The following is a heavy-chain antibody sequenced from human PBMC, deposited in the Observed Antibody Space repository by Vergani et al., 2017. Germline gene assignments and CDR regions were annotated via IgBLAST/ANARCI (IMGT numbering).Heavy chain of an antibody. CDR1: GGTFSSYA. CDR2: IIPILGIA. D-gene: IGHD6-13*01. Sequence: QVQLVQSGAEVKKPGSSVKVSCKASGGTFSSYAISWVRQAPGQGLEWMGRIIPILGIANYAQKFQGRVTITADKSTSTAYMELSSLRSEDTAVYYCAGPATSIAAAGKPPRYYYYGMDVWGQGTTVTVSS. J-gene: IGHJ6*02. V-gene: IGHV1-69*04. CDR3: AGPATSIAAAGKPPRYYYYGMDV.